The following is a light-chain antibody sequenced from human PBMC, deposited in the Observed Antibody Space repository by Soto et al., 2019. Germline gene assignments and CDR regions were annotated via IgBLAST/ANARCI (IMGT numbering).Light chain of an antibody. V-gene: IGKV1D-12*01. CDR1: QDINNW. J-gene: IGKJ4*01. Sequence: DIQVTQSPSSVSASVGDRVTITCRASQDINNWVAWYQQKPGKAPKLLTHTTSNVQSGVPSRFSGSGSATDFTLTINSLQPEDISTYDCQQAKSFPLTFGGGTKVQIK. CDR2: TTS. CDR3: QQAKSFPLT.